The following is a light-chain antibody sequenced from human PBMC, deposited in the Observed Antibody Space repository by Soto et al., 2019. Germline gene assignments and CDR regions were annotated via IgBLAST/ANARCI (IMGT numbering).Light chain of an antibody. CDR1: QGVGST. V-gene: IGKV3-15*01. J-gene: IGKJ5*01. CDR2: DAS. Sequence: ELVLTQSPATLSVSPGERATLSCRASQGVGSTLAWYQQEPGQAPRLLIYDASTRATGIPARFSGDGSGTEFTLTISSLQSEDFAVYYCQQYENWPPITFGQGTRLEIK. CDR3: QQYENWPPIT.